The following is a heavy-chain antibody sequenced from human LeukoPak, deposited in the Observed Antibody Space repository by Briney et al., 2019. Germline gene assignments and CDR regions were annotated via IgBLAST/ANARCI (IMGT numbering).Heavy chain of an antibody. CDR1: GGSFSGYY. CDR3: ARDRVEYSSSTDYYYYYMDV. J-gene: IGHJ6*03. D-gene: IGHD6-6*01. Sequence: SETLSLTCAVYGGSFSGYYWSWIRQPPGKGLEWIGYIYYSGSTNYNPSLKSRVTISVDTSKNQFSLKLSSVTAADTAVYYCARDRVEYSSSTDYYYYYMDVWGKGTTVTVSS. V-gene: IGHV4-59*01. CDR2: IYYSGST.